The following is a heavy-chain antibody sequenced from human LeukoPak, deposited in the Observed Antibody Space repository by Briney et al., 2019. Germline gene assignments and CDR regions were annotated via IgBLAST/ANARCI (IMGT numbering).Heavy chain of an antibody. CDR1: GGSISSYF. Sequence: SETLSLTCTVSGGSISSYFWSWIRQPPGKGLEWIGYIYYSGSTNYSPTLKTRLTISVDTSKNQFSLKLSSVTAADTAVYYCARDQSLVAYSSTWFDYWGQGTPVTVSS. CDR2: IYYSGST. J-gene: IGHJ4*02. CDR3: ARDQSLVAYSSTWFDY. D-gene: IGHD6-13*01. V-gene: IGHV4-59*01.